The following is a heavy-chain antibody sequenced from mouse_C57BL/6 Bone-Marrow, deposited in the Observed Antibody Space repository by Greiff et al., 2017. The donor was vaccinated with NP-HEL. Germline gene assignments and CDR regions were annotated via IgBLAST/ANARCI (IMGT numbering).Heavy chain of an antibody. J-gene: IGHJ3*01. CDR1: GYAFSSYW. CDR2: IYPGDGDT. CDR3: ASNDYGSSRAY. D-gene: IGHD1-1*01. Sequence: VQLQQSGAELVKPGASVKISCKASGYAFSSYWMNWVKQRPGQGLEWIGQIYPGDGDTNYNGKFKGKATLPADNSSSTAYMQLISLTSEDAAVEICASNDYGSSRAYGGQGTRVTGSA. V-gene: IGHV1-80*01.